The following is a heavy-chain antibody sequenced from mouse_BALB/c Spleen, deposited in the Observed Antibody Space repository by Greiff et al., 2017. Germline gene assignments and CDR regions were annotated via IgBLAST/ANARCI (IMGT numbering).Heavy chain of an antibody. V-gene: IGHV5-17*02. CDR3: ARGITTVVATPAY. CDR1: GFTFSSFG. CDR2: ISSGSSTI. Sequence: EVMLVESGGGLVQPGGSRKLSCAASGFTFSSFGMHWVRQAPEKGLEWVAYISSGSSTIYYADTVKGRFTISRDNPKNTLFLQMTSLRSEDTAMYYCARGITTVVATPAYWGQGTLVTVAA. J-gene: IGHJ3*01. D-gene: IGHD1-1*01.